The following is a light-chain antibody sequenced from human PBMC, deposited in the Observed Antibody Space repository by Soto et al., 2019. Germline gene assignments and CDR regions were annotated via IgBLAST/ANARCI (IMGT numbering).Light chain of an antibody. V-gene: IGKV1-39*01. Sequence: ILLTQSPSSLSASVVDRVTITCLASQGIDTSLAWYQQKPGKAPKLLIYAASNFQSGVPSRFSGSGSGTDFTLTISSLQPEDFATYYCQQSYSNPITFGQGTRLEIK. CDR2: AAS. J-gene: IGKJ5*01. CDR1: QGIDTS. CDR3: QQSYSNPIT.